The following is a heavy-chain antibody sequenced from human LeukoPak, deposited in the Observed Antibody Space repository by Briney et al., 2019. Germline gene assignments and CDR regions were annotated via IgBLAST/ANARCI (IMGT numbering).Heavy chain of an antibody. CDR3: ARGNGEQQLTGDY. V-gene: IGHV4-30-4*01. D-gene: IGHD6-13*01. CDR2: VYYTGGT. Sequence: PSQTLSLTCSVSGGSISSGDYYWTWIRQPPGKRLEWIGYVYYTGGTDYNPSLRSRVTISVDTSKNQFSLKLTSVTAADTAVYYCARGNGEQQLTGDYWGQGTLVTVSS. J-gene: IGHJ4*02. CDR1: GGSISSGDYY.